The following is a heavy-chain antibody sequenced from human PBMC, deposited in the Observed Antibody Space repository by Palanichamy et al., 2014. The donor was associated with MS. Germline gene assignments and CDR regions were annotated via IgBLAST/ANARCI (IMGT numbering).Heavy chain of an antibody. V-gene: IGHV1-18*01. CDR3: ARDRPTPSGYDYIWGSYRYIDDAFDI. D-gene: IGHD3-16*02. CDR1: GYTFTSYG. J-gene: IGHJ3*02. CDR2: ISAYNGNT. Sequence: QVQLVQSGAEVKKPGASVKVSCKASGYTFTSYGISWVRQAPGQGLEWMGWISAYNGNTKYAQNLQGRVTMTTDTSTSTAYMELRSLRSDDTAVYYCARDRPTPSGYDYIWGSYRYIDDAFDIWGQGTMVTVSS.